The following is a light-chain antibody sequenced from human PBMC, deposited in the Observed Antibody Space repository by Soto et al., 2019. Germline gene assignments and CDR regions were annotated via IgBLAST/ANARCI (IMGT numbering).Light chain of an antibody. CDR1: SSDVGGYNY. CDR3: SSYTSSSPLGV. J-gene: IGLJ1*01. V-gene: IGLV2-14*01. Sequence: QSALTQPASVSGSPGQSITISCTGTSSDVGGYNYVSWYQQHPGKSPKLMLYDVSNRPSGVSNRFSGSKSGNTASLTISGLQAEAEADYSCSSYTSSSPLGVFGTGTKLTVL. CDR2: DVS.